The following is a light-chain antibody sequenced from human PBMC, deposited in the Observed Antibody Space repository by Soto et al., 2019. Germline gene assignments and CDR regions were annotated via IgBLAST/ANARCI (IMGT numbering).Light chain of an antibody. CDR2: ANS. CDR3: QSYDVSLSAVV. J-gene: IGLJ3*02. CDR1: SSNIGAGYD. Sequence: QSVLTQPPSVSGAPGQRVTISCTGSSSNIGAGYDVHWYQQLPGTAPKLLIYANSNRPSGVADRFSGSKSDTSASLAITGVQAEDEADYYCQSYDVSLSAVVFGGGTKVTVL. V-gene: IGLV1-40*01.